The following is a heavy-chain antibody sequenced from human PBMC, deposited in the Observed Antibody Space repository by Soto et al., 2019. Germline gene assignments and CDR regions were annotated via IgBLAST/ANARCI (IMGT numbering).Heavy chain of an antibody. J-gene: IGHJ3*02. Sequence: SETLSLTCTVSGGSISSSSYYWGWIRQPPGKGLEWIGSIYYSGSTYYNPSLKSRVTISVDTSKNQFSLKLSSVTAADTAVYYCAISIVDIVAFDAFDIWGQGTMVTVSS. CDR1: GGSISSSSYY. CDR3: AISIVDIVAFDAFDI. V-gene: IGHV4-39*01. CDR2: IYYSGST. D-gene: IGHD5-12*01.